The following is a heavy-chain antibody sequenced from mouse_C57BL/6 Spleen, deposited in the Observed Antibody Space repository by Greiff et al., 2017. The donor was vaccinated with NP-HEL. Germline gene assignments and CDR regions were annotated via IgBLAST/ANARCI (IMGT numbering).Heavy chain of an antibody. Sequence: QVQLKESGPELVKPGASVKISCKASGYAFSSSWMNWVKQRPGKGLEWIGRIYPGDGDTNYNGKFKGKATLTADKSSSTAYMQLSSLTSEDSAVYFCARRRGEYYFDYWGQGTTLTVSS. J-gene: IGHJ2*01. CDR1: GYAFSSSW. CDR2: IYPGDGDT. V-gene: IGHV1-82*01. CDR3: ARRRGEYYFDY.